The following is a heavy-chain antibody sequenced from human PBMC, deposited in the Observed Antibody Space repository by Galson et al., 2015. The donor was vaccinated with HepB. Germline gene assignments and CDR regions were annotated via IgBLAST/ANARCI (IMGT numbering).Heavy chain of an antibody. CDR1: GFTFSDYY. D-gene: IGHD3-10*01. CDR3: ASDCDGSGSFYNMLGY. J-gene: IGHJ4*02. Sequence: SLRLSCAASGFTFSDYYMSWVRQAPGRGLEWVALISGDYTSKFYADSVMGRLTISRDNSKDTVYLQMNSLRDEDTAVYYCASDCDGSGSFYNMLGYWGQGTMVTVSS. V-gene: IGHV3-30*07. CDR2: ISGDYTSK.